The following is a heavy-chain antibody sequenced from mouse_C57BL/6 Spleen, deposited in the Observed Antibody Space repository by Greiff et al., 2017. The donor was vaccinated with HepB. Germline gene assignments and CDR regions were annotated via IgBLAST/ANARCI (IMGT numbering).Heavy chain of an antibody. V-gene: IGHV5-9-1*02. J-gene: IGHJ4*01. CDR1: GFTFSSYA. Sequence: EVQGVESGEGLVKPGGSLKLSCAASGFTFSSYAMSWVRQTPEQRLEWVAYISSGGDYIYYADTVKGRFTISRDNARNTLYLQMSSLKYEDTAMYYCTREGDYYAMDYWGQGTSVTVAS. CDR3: TREGDYYAMDY. CDR2: ISSGGDYI.